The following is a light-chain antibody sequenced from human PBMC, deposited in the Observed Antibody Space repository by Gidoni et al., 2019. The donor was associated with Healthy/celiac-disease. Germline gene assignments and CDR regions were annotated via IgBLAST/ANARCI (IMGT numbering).Light chain of an antibody. CDR3: AAWDDSLNAVI. CDR1: SSTIGSNT. CDR2: SDN. J-gene: IGLJ2*01. V-gene: IGLV1-44*01. Sequence: QSVLTQPPSASGTPGQRVTISCSGSSSTIGSNTVNWYQHLPGTAPKLLIYSDNQRPSGVPDRFSGSKSGTSASLAISGLQSEDEADYYCAAWDDSLNAVIFGGGTKLTVL.